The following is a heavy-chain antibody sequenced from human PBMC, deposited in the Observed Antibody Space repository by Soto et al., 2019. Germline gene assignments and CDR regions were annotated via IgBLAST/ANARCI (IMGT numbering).Heavy chain of an antibody. D-gene: IGHD2-15*01. V-gene: IGHV3-33*01. CDR1: GFTFSSYG. CDR3: ARGLGTGGSSPLDY. J-gene: IGHJ4*02. Sequence: QVQLVESGGGVVQPGRSLRLSCAASGFTFSSYGMHWVRQAPGKGLEWVAVIWYDGSNKYYADSVKGRFTISRDNSKNTLYLQMNSLRAEDTAVYYCARGLGTGGSSPLDYWGQGTLVTVSS. CDR2: IWYDGSNK.